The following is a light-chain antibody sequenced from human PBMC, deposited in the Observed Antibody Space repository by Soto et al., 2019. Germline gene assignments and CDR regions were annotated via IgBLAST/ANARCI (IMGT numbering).Light chain of an antibody. V-gene: IGLV2-14*01. J-gene: IGLJ3*02. CDR1: NSDVGGYND. CDR2: EVT. Sequence: QSALTQPASVSGSPGQSITISCTGTNSDVGGYNDVSWYQQYPGKAPKLMIYEVTNRPSGVSNRFSGSKSGNTSSLTISGLQADDEADYYCSSYTSITTPVFGGGTKLTVL. CDR3: SSYTSITTPV.